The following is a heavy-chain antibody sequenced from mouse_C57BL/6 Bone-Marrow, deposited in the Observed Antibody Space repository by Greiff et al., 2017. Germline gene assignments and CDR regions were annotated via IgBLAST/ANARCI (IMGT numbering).Heavy chain of an antibody. CDR3: TTLPLIYYGNPYYAMDY. V-gene: IGHV14-4*01. D-gene: IGHD2-1*01. CDR2: IDPENGDT. J-gene: IGHJ4*01. CDR1: GFNIKDDY. Sequence: EVQLQQSGAELVRPGASVKLSCTASGFNIKDDYMHWVKQRPEQGLEWIGWIDPENGDTEYASKFQGKATITADQSSNTAYLQLSSLTSEDTAVYYCTTLPLIYYGNPYYAMDYWGQGTSVTVSS.